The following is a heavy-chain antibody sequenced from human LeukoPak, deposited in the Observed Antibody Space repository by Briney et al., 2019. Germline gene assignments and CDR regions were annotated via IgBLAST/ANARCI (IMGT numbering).Heavy chain of an antibody. Sequence: SQTLSLTCTVSGVSISRDSYYGSWIRQPAGKGLEWVGRFYTSGTTNYNPSLKSRVTISVDKSKHQFSLKLRSVTAADTALYYCARSELSCSGGSCPTRYAFDIGGQGTVVSASS. D-gene: IGHD2-15*01. V-gene: IGHV4-61*02. CDR3: ARSELSCSGGSCPTRYAFDI. CDR1: GVSISRDSYY. CDR2: FYTSGTT. J-gene: IGHJ3*02.